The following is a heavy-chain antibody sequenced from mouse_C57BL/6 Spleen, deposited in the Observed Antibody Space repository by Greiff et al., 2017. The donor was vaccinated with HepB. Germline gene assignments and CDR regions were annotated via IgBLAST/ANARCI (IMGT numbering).Heavy chain of an antibody. D-gene: IGHD3-1*01. Sequence: EVQLQESGPGMVKPSQSLSLTCTVTGYSITSGYDWHWIRHFPGNKLEWMGYISYSGSTNYNPSLKSRISITHDTSKNHFFLKLNSVTTEDTATYYCARDGLRSRFAYWGQGTLVTVSA. V-gene: IGHV3-1*01. CDR1: GYSITSGYD. J-gene: IGHJ3*01. CDR2: ISYSGST. CDR3: ARDGLRSRFAY.